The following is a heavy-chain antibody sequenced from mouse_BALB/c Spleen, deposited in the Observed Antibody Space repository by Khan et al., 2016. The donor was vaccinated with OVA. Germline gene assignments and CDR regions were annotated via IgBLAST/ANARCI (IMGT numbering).Heavy chain of an antibody. D-gene: IGHD2-14*01. CDR2: INPRSGYT. J-gene: IGHJ4*01. Sequence: VQLQQSGAELARPGASMRMSCKASGYTFTSNTMHWIKQRPGQGLEWIGYINPRSGYTNYNQNFKDKATLTVDKSSSTAYMQLSSLTSEYSAVYYCARRTTGYTMDSWGQGTSVTVSA. CDR1: GYTFTSNT. V-gene: IGHV1-4*01. CDR3: ARRTTGYTMDS.